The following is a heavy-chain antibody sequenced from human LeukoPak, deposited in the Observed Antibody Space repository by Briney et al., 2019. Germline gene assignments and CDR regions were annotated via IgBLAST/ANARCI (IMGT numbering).Heavy chain of an antibody. CDR2: IIPIFGTA. CDR3: ARRGYSYGLVSYFDY. J-gene: IGHJ4*02. Sequence: SVKVSCKASGGTFSSYAISWVRQAPGQGLEWMGGIIPIFGTANYAQKFQGRATITADESTSTAYMELSSLRSEDTAVYYCARRGYSYGLVSYFDYWGQGTLVTVSS. CDR1: GGTFSSYA. V-gene: IGHV1-69*13. D-gene: IGHD5-18*01.